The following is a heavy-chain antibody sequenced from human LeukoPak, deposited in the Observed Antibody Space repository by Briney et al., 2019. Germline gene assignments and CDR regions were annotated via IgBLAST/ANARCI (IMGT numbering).Heavy chain of an antibody. V-gene: IGHV3-48*01. CDR1: GFIFTSYS. CDR2: ITSSSSTI. CDR3: ARGFPRYTYDSGAYSVY. J-gene: IGHJ4*02. D-gene: IGHD3-22*01. Sequence: GGSLRLSCAASGFIFTSYSMNWVRQAPGKGLEWVSYITSSSSTIYYADSVRGRFTISRDNAKNSLYLQMNSLRAEDTAVDSCARGFPRYTYDSGAYSVYWGQGTLVTVSS.